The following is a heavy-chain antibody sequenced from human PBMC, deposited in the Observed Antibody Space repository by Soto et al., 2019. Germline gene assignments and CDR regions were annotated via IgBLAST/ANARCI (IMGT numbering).Heavy chain of an antibody. D-gene: IGHD6-19*01. V-gene: IGHV4-59*01. CDR1: GGSISSYY. J-gene: IGHJ4*02. Sequence: ASETLSLTCTVSGGSISSYYWSWIRQPPGKGLEWIGYIYYSGSTNYNPSLKSRVTISVDTSKNQFSLKLSSVTAADTAVYYCARGGAVAVNVFDYWGQGTLVTVSS. CDR2: IYYSGST. CDR3: ARGGAVAVNVFDY.